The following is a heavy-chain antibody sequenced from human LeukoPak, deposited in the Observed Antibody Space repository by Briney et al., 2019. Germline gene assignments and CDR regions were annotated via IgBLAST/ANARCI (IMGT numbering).Heavy chain of an antibody. Sequence: SETLSLTCTVSGVSISSYYWSWIRQPPGKGLEWIGYIYYSGSTNYNPSLKSRVTISVDMSKNQFSLKLSSVTAADTAVYYCARGAYGDPTSFDYWGQGTLVTVSS. CDR1: GVSISSYY. V-gene: IGHV4-59*01. CDR2: IYYSGST. CDR3: ARGAYGDPTSFDY. J-gene: IGHJ4*02. D-gene: IGHD4-17*01.